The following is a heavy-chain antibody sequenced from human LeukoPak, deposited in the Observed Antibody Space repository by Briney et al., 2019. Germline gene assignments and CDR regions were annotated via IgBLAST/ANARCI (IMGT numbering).Heavy chain of an antibody. J-gene: IGHJ4*02. CDR3: ASMSAYDYFFNY. CDR1: VGSISSYY. D-gene: IGHD5-12*01. CDR2: FYYRGST. Sequence: SETLSLTCTVSVGSISSYYWSWIRQPPGKGLEWIGYFYYRGSTNYNPSLKSRVSISVDTSKNQLSLKLSSVTAADTAVYYCASMSAYDYFFNYWGQGTLVTVSS. V-gene: IGHV4-59*01.